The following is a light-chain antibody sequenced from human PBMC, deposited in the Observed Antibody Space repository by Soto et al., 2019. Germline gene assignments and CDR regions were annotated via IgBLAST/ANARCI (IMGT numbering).Light chain of an antibody. CDR2: DAC. CDR3: QQYNSYPDT. Sequence: DMQMTQSPSTLSASVGGRVTITCRASQSVSSWLAWYQQKPGKAPKLLIYDACSLGSGVPSRLSGRGDGTDFTLTISSLHPDDFATYYCQQYNSYPDTFGQGTKVDIK. CDR1: QSVSSW. V-gene: IGKV1-5*01. J-gene: IGKJ2*01.